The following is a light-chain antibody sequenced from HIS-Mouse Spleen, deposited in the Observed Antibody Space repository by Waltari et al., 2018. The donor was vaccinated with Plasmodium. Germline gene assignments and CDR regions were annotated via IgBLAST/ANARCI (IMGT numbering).Light chain of an antibody. CDR1: SSDVGGYNY. CDR2: DVS. J-gene: IGLJ2*01. Sequence: QSALTQPRSVSGSPGQSVTIPCTGTSSDVGGYNYVSWYQQQPGKAPKLMIYDVSKRPSGGPDRFSGSKSCNTASLTISGLQAEDEADYYCCSYAGSYTLVFGGGTKLTVL. CDR3: CSYAGSYTLV. V-gene: IGLV2-11*01.